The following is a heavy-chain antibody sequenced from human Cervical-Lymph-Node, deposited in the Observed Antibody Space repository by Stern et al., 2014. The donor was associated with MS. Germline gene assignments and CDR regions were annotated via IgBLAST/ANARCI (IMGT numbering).Heavy chain of an antibody. V-gene: IGHV1-24*01. D-gene: IGHD4/OR15-4a*01. Sequence: VQLVELGAEVKKPGASVKVPCKVSGYTLTESSTPWVRQAPGKGLEWMGGFDPEDGETIYAQKFQGRVTMTEDTSTDTAYMELSSLRSEDTAVYYCATGPAKIDYYFDYWGQGTLVTVSS. CDR2: FDPEDGET. CDR1: GYTLTESS. CDR3: ATGPAKIDYYFDY. J-gene: IGHJ4*02.